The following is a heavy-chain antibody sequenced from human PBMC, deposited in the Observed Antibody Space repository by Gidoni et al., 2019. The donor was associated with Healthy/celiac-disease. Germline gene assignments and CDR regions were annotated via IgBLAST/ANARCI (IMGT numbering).Heavy chain of an antibody. CDR3: ASDTRGYYYYGMDV. CDR1: GSTFSSYW. V-gene: IGHV3-7*03. CDR2: IKQDGSEK. J-gene: IGHJ6*02. Sequence: EVQLAASGGGLVQPGGSLRLSCAASGSTFSSYWMSWVRQAPGKGLEWVANIKQDGSEKYCVDSVKGRFTISRDNAKNSLYLQMNSLRAEDTAVYYCASDTRGYYYYGMDVWGQGTTVTVSS. D-gene: IGHD3-10*01.